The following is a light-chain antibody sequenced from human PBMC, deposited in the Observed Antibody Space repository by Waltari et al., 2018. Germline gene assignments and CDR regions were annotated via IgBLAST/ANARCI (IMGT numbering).Light chain of an antibody. J-gene: IGKJ4*01. CDR1: QSVSSIY. Sequence: EIVFTQSPGTLSLSPGERATISCRASQSVSSIYLAWYQQKPGQTPRLLIYGASSRATGIPDRFSGSGSGTDFTLTISRLEPEDSAVYYCQQYVSSPLTFGGGTKVEIK. CDR3: QQYVSSPLT. CDR2: GAS. V-gene: IGKV3-20*01.